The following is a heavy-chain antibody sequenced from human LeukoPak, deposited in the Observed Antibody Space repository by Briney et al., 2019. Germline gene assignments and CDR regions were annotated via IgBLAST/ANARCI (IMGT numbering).Heavy chain of an antibody. Sequence: ASVKVSCKASGYIFTNYGISWVRQAPGQGLEWMGWISVYNGNTNFAQNLQGRVTMTRDTSTTTAYMELRSLRSDDTAVYYCSRVGPTGVSFDYWGQGSLVTVSS. J-gene: IGHJ4*02. CDR1: GYIFTNYG. CDR3: SRVGPTGVSFDY. CDR2: ISVYNGNT. V-gene: IGHV1-18*01. D-gene: IGHD1-26*01.